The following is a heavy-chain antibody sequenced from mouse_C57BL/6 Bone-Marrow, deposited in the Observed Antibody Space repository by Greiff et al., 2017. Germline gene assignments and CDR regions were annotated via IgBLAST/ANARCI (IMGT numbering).Heavy chain of an antibody. V-gene: IGHV14-2*01. CDR2: IDPEDGET. D-gene: IGHD3-2*02. J-gene: IGHJ2*01. CDR1: GFNIKDYY. CDR3: ATAAQATADY. Sequence: EVQLQESGAELVKPGASVKLSCTASGFNIKDYYMHWVKQRTEQGLEWIGRIDPEDGETKYAAKFPGKATITADTSSNTAYLQLSSLTSEDTAVYSSATAAQATADYWGQGTTLTVSS.